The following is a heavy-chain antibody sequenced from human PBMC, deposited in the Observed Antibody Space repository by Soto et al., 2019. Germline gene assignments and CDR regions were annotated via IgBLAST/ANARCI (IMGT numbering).Heavy chain of an antibody. V-gene: IGHV4-39*01. CDR2: IYYSGST. D-gene: IGHD3-3*01. CDR1: GGSISSSSYY. CDR3: ARQGDDFWSGYYGGFDY. J-gene: IGHJ4*02. Sequence: QLQLQASGPGLVKPSETLSLTCTVSGGSISSSSYYWGWIRQPPGKGLEWIGSIYYSGSTYYNPSLKSRVTISVDTSKNQFSLNLSAVTAADTAVYYCARQGDDFWSGYYGGFDYWGQGTLVTVSS.